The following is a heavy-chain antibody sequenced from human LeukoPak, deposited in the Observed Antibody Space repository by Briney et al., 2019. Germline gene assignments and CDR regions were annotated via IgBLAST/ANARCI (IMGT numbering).Heavy chain of an antibody. CDR1: GFTFSKYW. Sequence: PRGSLRLSCAASGFTFSKYWMLWVRQAPGKGLESVSRINTNGTVTTSADSVKGRFTVSRDNADNTMFLQMNSVRDEDTAVYYCATKQWLAPPPDSWGQGTPVTVSS. CDR2: INTNGTVT. V-gene: IGHV3-74*01. CDR3: ATKQWLAPPPDS. J-gene: IGHJ4*02. D-gene: IGHD6-19*01.